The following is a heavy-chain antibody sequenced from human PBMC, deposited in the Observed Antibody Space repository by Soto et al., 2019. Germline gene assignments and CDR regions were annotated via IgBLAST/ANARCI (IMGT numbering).Heavy chain of an antibody. CDR3: ASHPSIYSSSWYFHPDAYYFDY. J-gene: IGHJ4*02. V-gene: IGHV3-21*01. D-gene: IGHD6-13*01. CDR1: GFTFSSYS. CDR2: ISSSSSYI. Sequence: KTGGSLRLSCAASGFTFSSYSMNWVRQAPGKGLEWVSSISSSSSYIYYADSVKGRFTISRDNAKNSLYLQMNSLRAEDTAVYYCASHPSIYSSSWYFHPDAYYFDYWGQGTLVTVSS.